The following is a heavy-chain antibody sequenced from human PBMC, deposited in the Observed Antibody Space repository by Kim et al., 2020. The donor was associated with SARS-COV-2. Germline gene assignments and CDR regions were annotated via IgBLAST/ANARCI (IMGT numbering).Heavy chain of an antibody. CDR1: GFTFSSYS. D-gene: IGHD6-19*01. Sequence: GGSLRLSCAASGFTFSSYSMNWVRQAPGKGLEWVSSISSSSSYIYYADSVKGRFTISRDNAKNSLYLQMNSLRAEDTAVYYCAVEYSSGWLGGMDVWGQGTTVTVSS. CDR3: AVEYSSGWLGGMDV. J-gene: IGHJ6*02. V-gene: IGHV3-21*01. CDR2: ISSSSSYI.